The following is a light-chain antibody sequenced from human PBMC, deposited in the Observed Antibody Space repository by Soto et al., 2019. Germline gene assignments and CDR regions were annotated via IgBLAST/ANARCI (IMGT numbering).Light chain of an antibody. Sequence: QSVLAQPAPVSGSPGQYITNSCTGISSDLAIYNYVSWYHQQPGKAPKLMIYQVTKWLSGVSNRFSGCRSSNTAYLTNSRIQAEDEADYHGSSYTGSSNYGFGTGTQVSV. CDR2: QVT. V-gene: IGLV2-14*01. CDR1: SSDLAIYNY. CDR3: SSYTGSSNYG. J-gene: IGLJ1*01.